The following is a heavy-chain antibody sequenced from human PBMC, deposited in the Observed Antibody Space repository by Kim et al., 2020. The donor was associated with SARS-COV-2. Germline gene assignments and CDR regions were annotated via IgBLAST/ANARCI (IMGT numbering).Heavy chain of an antibody. CDR3: ARIMTTVTSLYYYGMDV. CDR2: ISAYNGNT. V-gene: IGHV1-18*01. Sequence: ASVKVSCKASGYTFTSYGISWVRQAPGQGLEWMGWISAYNGNTNYAQKLQGRVTMTTDTSTSTAYMELRSLRSDDTAVYYCARIMTTVTSLYYYGMDVWGQGTTVTVSS. J-gene: IGHJ6*02. D-gene: IGHD4-17*01. CDR1: GYTFTSYG.